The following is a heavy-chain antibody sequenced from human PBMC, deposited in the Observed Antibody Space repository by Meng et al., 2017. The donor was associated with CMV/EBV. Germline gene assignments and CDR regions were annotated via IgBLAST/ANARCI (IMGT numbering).Heavy chain of an antibody. V-gene: IGHV3-9*01. CDR3: AKDYGSGSYYYGMDV. J-gene: IGHJ6*02. CDR1: GFTFDDYA. Sequence: SLKISCAASGFTFDDYAMHWVRQAPGKGLEWVSGISWNSGSIGYADSVKGRFTISRDNAKNSLYLQLNSLRAEDTALYYCAKDYGSGSYYYGMDVWGQGTTVTVSS. D-gene: IGHD3-10*01. CDR2: ISWNSGSI.